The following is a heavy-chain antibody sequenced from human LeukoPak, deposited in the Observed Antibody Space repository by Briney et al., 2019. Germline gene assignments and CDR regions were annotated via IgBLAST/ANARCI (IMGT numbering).Heavy chain of an antibody. CDR3: AFYYDSSGFDY. CDR2: ISGGGSSI. D-gene: IGHD3-22*01. Sequence: SGGSLRLSCAASGFTFSDYYMSWIRRAPGKGLEWVSYISGGGSSIFYADSVKGRFTISRDNAKNSLYLQMNSLRAEDTAVYYCAFYYDSSGFDYWGQGTLVTVSS. CDR1: GFTFSDYY. J-gene: IGHJ4*02. V-gene: IGHV3-11*01.